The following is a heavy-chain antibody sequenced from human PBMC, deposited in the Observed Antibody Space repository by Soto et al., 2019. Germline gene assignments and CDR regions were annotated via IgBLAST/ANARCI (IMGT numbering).Heavy chain of an antibody. Sequence: GASVKVSCKASGYPFTAFDINWVRQAAGQGLEWMGWMNPSSGDSAFAQRFQDRITMTRTTSISTAYMELSRLTSDDTAVYYCVRQPGGVATPGDDYWGQGTLVTVSS. CDR2: MNPSSGDS. CDR3: VRQPGGVATPGDDY. V-gene: IGHV1-8*01. CDR1: GYPFTAFD. J-gene: IGHJ4*02. D-gene: IGHD2-15*01.